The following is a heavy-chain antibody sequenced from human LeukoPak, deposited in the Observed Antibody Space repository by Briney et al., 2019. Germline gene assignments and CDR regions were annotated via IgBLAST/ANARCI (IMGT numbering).Heavy chain of an antibody. CDR2: ISGSGGST. CDR3: AKRPMVPAAIGLDYYYGMDV. J-gene: IGHJ6*02. CDR1: GFTFSSYA. V-gene: IGHV3-23*01. D-gene: IGHD2-2*02. Sequence: GGSLGLSCAASGFTFSSYAMSWVRQAPGKGLEWVSAISGSGGSTYYADSVKGRFTISRDNSKNTLYLQMNSLRAEDTAVYYCAKRPMVPAAIGLDYYYGMDVWGQGTTVTVSS.